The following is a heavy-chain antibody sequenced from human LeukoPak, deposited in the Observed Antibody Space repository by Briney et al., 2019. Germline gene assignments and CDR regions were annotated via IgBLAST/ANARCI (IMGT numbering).Heavy chain of an antibody. CDR1: GFTFSSYS. V-gene: IGHV3-48*01. D-gene: IGHD6-19*01. CDR3: TRVLYSSGWYGDHY. J-gene: IGHJ4*02. CDR2: ISSSTTI. Sequence: AGGSLRLSCAASGFTFSSYSMNWVRQAPGKGLEWLSYISSSTTIYYADSVQGRFTISRDNAKNSLYLQMNSLRAEDTAIYYCTRVLYSSGWYGDHYWGQGALVTVSS.